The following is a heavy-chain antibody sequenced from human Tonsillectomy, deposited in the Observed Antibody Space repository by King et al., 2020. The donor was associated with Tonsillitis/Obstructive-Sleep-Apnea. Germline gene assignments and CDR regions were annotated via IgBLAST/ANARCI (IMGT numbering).Heavy chain of an antibody. Sequence: VQLVESGGGVVRPGRSLRLSCAASGFNFDVYGMHWVRQAPGEGLEWVAGVSYDGDDKYYADSLKGRFTISRDNSKNTLFLQLNRLRPEDSAMYYCGKWSDTYRGPGALHIWGQGAMVIVAS. CDR1: GFNFDVYG. J-gene: IGHJ3*02. D-gene: IGHD3-3*01. CDR3: GKWSDTYRGPGALHI. V-gene: IGHV3-30*18. CDR2: VSYDGDDK.